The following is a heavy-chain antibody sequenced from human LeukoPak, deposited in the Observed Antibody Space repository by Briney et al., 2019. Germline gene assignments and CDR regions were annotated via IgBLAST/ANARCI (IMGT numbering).Heavy chain of an antibody. CDR1: GFXFSTYS. D-gene: IGHD6-19*01. V-gene: IGHV3-48*02. J-gene: IGHJ4*02. Sequence: GGSLRLSCAASGFXFSTYSINWVRQAPGKGLEWVSYISSGSSTIYYAESVKGRFTISRDNAKNSLYLQMNSLRDEDTAVYYCARAASSGIAVAEDYWGQGTLVTVSS. CDR3: ARAASSGIAVAEDY. CDR2: ISSGSSTI.